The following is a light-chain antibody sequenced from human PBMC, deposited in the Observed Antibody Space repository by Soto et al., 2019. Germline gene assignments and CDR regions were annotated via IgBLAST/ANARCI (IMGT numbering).Light chain of an antibody. V-gene: IGKV3-15*01. J-gene: IGKJ1*01. CDR3: QQRINWPWT. CDR2: GAS. Sequence: EIVMTQSPATLSVSPGERATLSCRASQSVSSNLAWYRQKPGQAPRLLIYGASTRATGIPDRFSGSGSGTDFTLTISRLEPEDFAVYYCQQRINWPWTFGQGTKVDIK. CDR1: QSVSSN.